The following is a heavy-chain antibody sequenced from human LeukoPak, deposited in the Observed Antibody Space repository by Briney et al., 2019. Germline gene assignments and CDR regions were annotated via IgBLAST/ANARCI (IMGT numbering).Heavy chain of an antibody. D-gene: IGHD3-9*01. CDR3: ARAVGYFDWLPLFDY. CDR2: INHSGST. CDR1: GGSFSGYY. V-gene: IGHV4-34*01. Sequence: SETLSLTCAVYGGSFSGYYWSWIRQPPGKGLEWIGEINHSGSTNYNPSLKSRVTISVDTSKNQFSLKLSSVTAADTAVYYCARAVGYFDWLPLFDYWGQGTLATVSS. J-gene: IGHJ4*02.